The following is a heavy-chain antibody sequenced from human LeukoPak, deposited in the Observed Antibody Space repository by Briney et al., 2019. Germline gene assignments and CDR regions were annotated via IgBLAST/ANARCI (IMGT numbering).Heavy chain of an antibody. V-gene: IGHV3-11*01. CDR2: ITMSGNII. J-gene: IGHJ3*02. D-gene: IGHD1-26*01. CDR3: ARSFSGSLHDALDI. Sequence: PGGSLRLSCAASGFTFRDYYMNWIRQAPGKGLEWVSHITMSGNIIYYADSVKGRFTISRDNAKNSLFLQMDNLRAEDTAVYYCARSFSGSLHDALDIWGQGTMVTVSS. CDR1: GFTFRDYY.